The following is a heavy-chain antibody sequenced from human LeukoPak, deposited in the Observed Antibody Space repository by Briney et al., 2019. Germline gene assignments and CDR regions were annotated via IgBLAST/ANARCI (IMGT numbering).Heavy chain of an antibody. V-gene: IGHV1-69*06. CDR1: GYTFTSYY. CDR3: ARDVGGSGSWFDP. J-gene: IGHJ5*02. Sequence: SVKVSCKASGYTFTSYYMHWVRRAPGQGLEWMGGIIPIFGTANYAQKFQGRVTITADKSTSTAYMELSSLRSEDTAVYYCARDVGGSGSWFDPWGQGTLVTVSS. D-gene: IGHD3-10*01. CDR2: IIPIFGTA.